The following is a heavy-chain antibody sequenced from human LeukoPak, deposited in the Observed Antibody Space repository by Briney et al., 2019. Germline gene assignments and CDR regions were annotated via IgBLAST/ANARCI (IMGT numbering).Heavy chain of an antibody. V-gene: IGHV3-13*01. J-gene: IGHJ6*02. Sequence: GGSLRLSCAASGFTFIDYDMHWVRQVIGKGLEWVSAIGIRGDTHYSGSVKGRFTISRENAQGSLYLQMSSLRAEDTAVYSCARVQSYSSGVNPWSWGPKPASYNHGLDVWGQGTTVTVSS. CDR3: ARVQSYSSGVNPWSWGPKPASYNHGLDV. CDR2: IGIRGDT. CDR1: GFTFIDYD. D-gene: IGHD3-10*01.